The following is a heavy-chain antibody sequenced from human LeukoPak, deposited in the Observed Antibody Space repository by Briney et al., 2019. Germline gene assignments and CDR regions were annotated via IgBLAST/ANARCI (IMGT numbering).Heavy chain of an antibody. CDR1: GGSISSYY. V-gene: IGHV4-59*08. J-gene: IGHJ4*02. CDR3: ARHGRIFGVVIIEYFDY. D-gene: IGHD3-3*01. Sequence: SETLSLTCTVSGGSISSYYWSWIRQPPGKGLEWIGYIYYSGSTNYNPSLKSRVTISVDTSKNQFSLKLSSVTAADTAVYYCARHGRIFGVVIIEYFDYWGQGTLVTVSS. CDR2: IYYSGST.